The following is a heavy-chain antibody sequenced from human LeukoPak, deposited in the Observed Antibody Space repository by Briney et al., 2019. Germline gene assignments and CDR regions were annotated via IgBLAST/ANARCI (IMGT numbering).Heavy chain of an antibody. CDR3: AKPRRIETTWHCMDV. D-gene: IGHD1-1*01. J-gene: IGHJ6*03. V-gene: IGHV3-7*01. Sequence: PGGSLRLSCAASGFTFSAYWMHWVRQAPGKGLEWVANIKQDGSETHYVDSVKGRFTISRDNAKNSLYLKMNSLGVEDTAEYYCAKPRRIETTWHCMDVWGKGTTVIVS. CDR1: GFTFSAYW. CDR2: IKQDGSET.